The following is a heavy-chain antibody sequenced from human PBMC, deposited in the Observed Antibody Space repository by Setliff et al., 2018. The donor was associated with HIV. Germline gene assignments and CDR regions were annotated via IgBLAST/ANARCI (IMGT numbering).Heavy chain of an antibody. CDR3: ARDLGYSGYYYLDY. V-gene: IGHV4-38-2*02. CDR2: IHHSGNT. J-gene: IGHJ4*02. D-gene: IGHD5-12*01. Sequence: TSETLSLTCTFSGYAISSGYYWGWIRQPPGKGLEWIGSIHHSGNTYYNPSLKSRVTISADTSKNQFSLKVSSVTAADTAVYHCARDLGYSGYYYLDYWGQGTLVTVSS. CDR1: GYAISSGYY.